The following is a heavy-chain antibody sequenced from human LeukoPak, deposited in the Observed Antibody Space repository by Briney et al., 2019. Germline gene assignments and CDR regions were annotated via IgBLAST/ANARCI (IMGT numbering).Heavy chain of an antibody. J-gene: IGHJ4*02. V-gene: IGHV3-21*01. CDR3: ARDEGDDLVDY. CDR2: ISSSSSYI. Sequence: NSGGSLRLSCAASGFTFSSYSMNWVRQAPGKGLEWVSSISSSSSYIYYADSVKGRFTISRDDSKNTLYLQMNSLSAEDTAVYYCARDEGDDLVDYWGQGTLVTVSS. D-gene: IGHD3-16*01. CDR1: GFTFSSYS.